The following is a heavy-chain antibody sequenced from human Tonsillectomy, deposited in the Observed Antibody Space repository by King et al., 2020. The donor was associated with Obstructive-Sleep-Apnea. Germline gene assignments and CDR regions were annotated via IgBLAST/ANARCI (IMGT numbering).Heavy chain of an antibody. D-gene: IGHD3-22*01. CDR2: VTSSSGKI. CDR3: AIEMALDYYDSSGYVYFYGLDG. Sequence: VQLVESGGGLVQPGESLRLSCAASGFIFSNYSMNWVRQAPGKGLEWVSFVTSSSGKIYYADSVKGRFTLSRDNAKKSLYLQMNNLRADDTAVYYCAIEMALDYYDSSGYVYFYGLDGGGQGTTVTVSS. CDR1: GFIFSNYS. V-gene: IGHV3-48*04. J-gene: IGHJ6*02.